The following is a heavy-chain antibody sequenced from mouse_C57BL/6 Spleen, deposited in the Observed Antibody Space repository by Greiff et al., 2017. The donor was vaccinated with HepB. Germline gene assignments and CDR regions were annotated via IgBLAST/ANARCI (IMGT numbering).Heavy chain of an antibody. CDR1: GFTFSDYG. J-gene: IGHJ1*03. Sequence: EVKLMESGGGLVKPGGSLKLSCAASGFTFSDYGMHWVRQAPEQGLEWVAYISSGSSTIYYADTVKGRFTISRDNAKNTLFLQMTSLRAEETAMYYGARRGYGWYFDVWGTGTTVTVSS. CDR2: ISSGSSTI. CDR3: ARRGYGWYFDV. D-gene: IGHD3-1*01. V-gene: IGHV5-17*01.